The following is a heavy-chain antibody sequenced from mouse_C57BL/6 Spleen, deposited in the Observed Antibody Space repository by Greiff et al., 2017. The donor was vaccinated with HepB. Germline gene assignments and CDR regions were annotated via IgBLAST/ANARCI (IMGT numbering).Heavy chain of an antibody. J-gene: IGHJ3*01. D-gene: IGHD3-2*02. V-gene: IGHV5-4*01. CDR3: ARDEGMTAQAAWFAY. CDR2: ISDGGSYT. CDR1: GFTFSSYA. Sequence: EVNVVESGGGLVKPGGSLKLSCAASGFTFSSYAMSWVRQTPEKRLEWVATISDGGSYTYYPDNVKGRFTISRDNAKNNLYLQMSHLKSEDTAMYYCARDEGMTAQAAWFAYWGQGTLVTVSA.